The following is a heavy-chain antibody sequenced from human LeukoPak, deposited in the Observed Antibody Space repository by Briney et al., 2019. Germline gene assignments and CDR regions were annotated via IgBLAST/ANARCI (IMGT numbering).Heavy chain of an antibody. V-gene: IGHV3-30*01. D-gene: IGHD3-22*01. Sequence: GGFLRLSCAASGFTFSSYAMHWVRQASGKGLEWVAVISYDGSNKYYADSVKGRFTISRDNSKNTLYLQMNSLRAEDTAVYYCARGPEPIVVLPYAFDIWGQGTMVTVSS. CDR3: ARGPEPIVVLPYAFDI. J-gene: IGHJ3*02. CDR1: GFTFSSYA. CDR2: ISYDGSNK.